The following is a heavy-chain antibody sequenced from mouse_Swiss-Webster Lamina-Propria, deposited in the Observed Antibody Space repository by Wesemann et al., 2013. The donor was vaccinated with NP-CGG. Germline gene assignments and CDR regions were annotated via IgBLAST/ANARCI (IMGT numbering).Heavy chain of an antibody. J-gene: IGHJ3*01. V-gene: IGHV5-6-3*01. D-gene: IGHD3-1*01. CDR2: INSNGGST. Sequence: GGLVQPGGSLKLSCAASGFTFSSYGMSWVRQTPDKRLELVATINSNGGSTYYPDSVKGRFTISRDNAKNTLYLQMSSLKSEDTAMYYCARKSSGGLIAYWGQGTLVTVSA. CDR1: GFTFSSYG. CDR3: ARKSSGGLIAY.